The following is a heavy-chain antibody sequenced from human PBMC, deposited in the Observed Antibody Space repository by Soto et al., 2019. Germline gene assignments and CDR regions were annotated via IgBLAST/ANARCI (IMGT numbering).Heavy chain of an antibody. Sequence: TVSGGSISSSSYYWGWIRQPPGKGLEWIGSIYYSGSTYYNPSLKSRVTISVDTSKNQFSLKLSSVTAADTAVYYCARLPAAGIYYFDYWGQGTLVTVPQ. V-gene: IGHV4-39*01. J-gene: IGHJ4*02. CDR2: IYYSGST. CDR1: GGSISSSSYY. D-gene: IGHD6-13*01. CDR3: ARLPAAGIYYFDY.